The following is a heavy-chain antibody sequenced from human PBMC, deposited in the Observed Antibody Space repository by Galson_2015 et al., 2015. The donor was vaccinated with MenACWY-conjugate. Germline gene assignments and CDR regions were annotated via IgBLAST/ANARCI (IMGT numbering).Heavy chain of an antibody. V-gene: IGHV3-23*01. CDR3: AKSIGGVVAKGYYFYGMDV. CDR1: GFTFSSRA. J-gene: IGHJ6*02. D-gene: IGHD2-15*01. CDR2: ISSSGSGT. Sequence: SLRLSCAAAGFTFSSRAMTWVRQAPGKGLEWVSVISSSGSGTYYADSVKGRFTISRDNSKNTVYLQMNSLRAEDTALYHCAKSIGGVVAKGYYFYGMDVWGQGTTVTVSS.